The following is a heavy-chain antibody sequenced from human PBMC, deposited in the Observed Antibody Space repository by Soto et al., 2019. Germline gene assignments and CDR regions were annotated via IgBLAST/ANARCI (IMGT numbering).Heavy chain of an antibody. Sequence: ASVKVSCKASGYTFTSYGISWVRQAPGQGLEWMGWISAYNGNTNYAQKLQGRVTMTTDTSTSTAYMELRSLRSDDTAVYYCARDEGGRYSSSSEVGSFDYWGQGTLVTVSS. V-gene: IGHV1-18*01. D-gene: IGHD6-6*01. CDR1: GYTFTSYG. CDR2: ISAYNGNT. J-gene: IGHJ4*02. CDR3: ARDEGGRYSSSSEVGSFDY.